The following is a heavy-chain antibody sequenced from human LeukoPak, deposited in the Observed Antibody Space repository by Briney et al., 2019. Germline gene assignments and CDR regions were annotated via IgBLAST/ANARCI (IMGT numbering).Heavy chain of an antibody. CDR3: TRVGYIDEGIDY. CDR2: IKQDGSKK. CDR1: GFPFSSYW. J-gene: IGHJ4*02. V-gene: IGHV3-7*04. D-gene: IGHD5-24*01. Sequence: GGSLRLSCVASGFPFSSYWMTWVRQAPGKGLEWVANIKQDGSKKSYVDSVKGRFTISRDNAKNSLYLQMNSLIAEDTAIYYCTRVGYIDEGIDYWGQGTLVTVSS.